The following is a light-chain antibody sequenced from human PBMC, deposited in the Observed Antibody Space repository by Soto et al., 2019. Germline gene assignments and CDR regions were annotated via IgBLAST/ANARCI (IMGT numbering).Light chain of an antibody. V-gene: IGKV3-20*01. J-gene: IGKJ5*01. CDR2: GAS. CDR1: QSVSSSY. Sequence: EIVLTQSPGTLSLSQGERATLSCRASQSVSSSYLAWYQQKPGQAPRLLIYGASSRATGIPDRFGGSGSGTDFTLTISRLEPEDFAVYYCQQYGSSPFTFGQGTRLEIK. CDR3: QQYGSSPFT.